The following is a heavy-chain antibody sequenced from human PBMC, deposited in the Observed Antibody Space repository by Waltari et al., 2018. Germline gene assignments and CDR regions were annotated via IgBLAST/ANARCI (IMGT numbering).Heavy chain of an antibody. CDR3: ARLSYHIVTGYGWFDP. J-gene: IGHJ5*02. V-gene: IGHV4-39*01. CDR1: GGSISSESYY. D-gene: IGHD3-9*01. CDR2: ISYSGST. Sequence: QLQLQESGPGLVKPSETLSLTCPVSGGSISSESYYWGWLRQPPGKGLEWIGIISYSGSTYYNPSLKSRVTISVDTSKNQFSLKLSSVTAADTAVYYCARLSYHIVTGYGWFDPWGLGTLVTVSS.